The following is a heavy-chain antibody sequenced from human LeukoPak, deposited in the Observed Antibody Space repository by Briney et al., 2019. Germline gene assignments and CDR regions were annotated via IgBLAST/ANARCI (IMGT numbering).Heavy chain of an antibody. CDR2: MYPSGST. J-gene: IGHJ2*01. CDR3: ARGYDGSGYYYRNWYFDL. V-gene: IGHV4-61*02. CDR1: GGSISSGSYY. Sequence: SETLSLTCTVSGGSISSGSYYWSWIRQPAGQGLEYIGRMYPSGSTNYNPSLKSRVTISVDTSKNQFSLKLSSVTAADTAVYYCARGYDGSGYYYRNWYFDLWGRGTLVTVSS. D-gene: IGHD3-22*01.